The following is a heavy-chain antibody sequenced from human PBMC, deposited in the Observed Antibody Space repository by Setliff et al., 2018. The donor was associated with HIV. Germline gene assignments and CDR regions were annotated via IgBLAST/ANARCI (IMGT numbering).Heavy chain of an antibody. Sequence: SETLSLTCAVYGGSLSDSFWGWIRHPPGKGLEWIGEIDHSGSTNHNSSLESRVTISRDMSKKQFSLKMTSVTAADAAVYFCARGLHYHGSGSHRLGAFDIWGRGTLVTV. CDR2: IDHSGST. CDR3: ARGLHYHGSGSHRLGAFDI. D-gene: IGHD3-10*01. V-gene: IGHV4-34*01. CDR1: GGSLSDSF. J-gene: IGHJ3*02.